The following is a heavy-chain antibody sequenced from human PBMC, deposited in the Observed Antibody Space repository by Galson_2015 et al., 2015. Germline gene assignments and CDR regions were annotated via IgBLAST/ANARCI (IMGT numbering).Heavy chain of an antibody. CDR1: GFTFSDFY. CDR2: ISSSGSTI. Sequence: SLRLSCAAAGFTFSDFYMSWIRQAPGKGLEWISYISSSGSTIYYADSVKGRFTISRDNAKNSLYLQMNSLRAEDTAVYYCARLLSQPPSYYYYYYMDVWGKGTTVTVSS. D-gene: IGHD2-2*01. J-gene: IGHJ6*03. V-gene: IGHV3-11*01. CDR3: ARLLSQPPSYYYYYYMDV.